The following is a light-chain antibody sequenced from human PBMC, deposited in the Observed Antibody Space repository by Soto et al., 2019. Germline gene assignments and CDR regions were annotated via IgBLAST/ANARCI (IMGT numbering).Light chain of an antibody. V-gene: IGLV1-36*01. CDR1: WSNIGNNA. J-gene: IGLJ2*01. CDR2: YDD. Sequence: QSVLTQPPSVSEAPRQRVTISCSGSWSNIGNNAVNWYQQLPGKAPKLLIYYDDLLSSRVSDRFSGSKSGTSASLAISGLQSEDEADYYCAVWDDNLNGVVFGGGTQLTVL. CDR3: AVWDDNLNGVV.